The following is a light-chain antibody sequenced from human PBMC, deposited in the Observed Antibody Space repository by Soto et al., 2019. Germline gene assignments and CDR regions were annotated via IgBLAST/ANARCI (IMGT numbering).Light chain of an antibody. CDR3: QHYNNWPLT. CDR1: QSVSSN. Sequence: EIVMTKSPASLSVSPGETATLSCRASQSVSSNLAWYQQKPGQAPRLLIYGASTRATGIPARFSGSGSGTEFTLTITSLQSEDFAVYYCQHYNNWPLTFGGGTKVESK. J-gene: IGKJ4*01. V-gene: IGKV3-15*01. CDR2: GAS.